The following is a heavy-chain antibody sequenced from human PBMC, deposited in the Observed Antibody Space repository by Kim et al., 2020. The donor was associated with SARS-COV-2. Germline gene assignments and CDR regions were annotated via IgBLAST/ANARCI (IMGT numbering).Heavy chain of an antibody. CDR1: GFTFSSYA. CDR3: AKTYCTNGVCFYRGGTAMVVY. Sequence: GGSLRLSCAASGFTFSSYAMSWVRQAPGKGLEWVSAISGSGGSTYYADSVKGRFTISRDNSKNTLYLQMNSLRAEDTAVYYCAKTYCTNGVCFYRGGTAMVVYWGQGTLVTVSS. V-gene: IGHV3-23*01. J-gene: IGHJ4*02. CDR2: ISGSGGST. D-gene: IGHD2-8*01.